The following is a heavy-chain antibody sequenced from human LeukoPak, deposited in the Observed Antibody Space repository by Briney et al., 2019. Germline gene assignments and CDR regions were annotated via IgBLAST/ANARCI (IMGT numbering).Heavy chain of an antibody. CDR3: ARGLRITMVRGVISDYGGLDY. J-gene: IGHJ4*02. Sequence: SETLSLTCSVSDDSFSTHYWTWIRQPPGKGLEWIGYISSIGSTNYNPSLKSRVTISVDTSKKQFSLKMTSVTAADTAVYYCARGLRITMVRGVISDYGGLDYWGQGTLVTVSS. CDR2: ISSIGST. CDR1: DDSFSTHY. V-gene: IGHV4-59*11. D-gene: IGHD3-10*01.